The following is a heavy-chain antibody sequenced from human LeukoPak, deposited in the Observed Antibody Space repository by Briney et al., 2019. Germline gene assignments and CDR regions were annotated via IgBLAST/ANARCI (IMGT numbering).Heavy chain of an antibody. Sequence: ASVKVSCKASGGTFSSYAISWVRQAPGQGLEWMGRIIPIFGTANYAQKFQGRVTITTDESTSTAYMELSSLRSEDTAVYYCARDSGYSGYDGIGYYYYYMDVWGKGTTVTVSS. CDR2: IIPIFGTA. V-gene: IGHV1-69*05. CDR3: ARDSGYSGYDGIGYYYYYMDV. CDR1: GGTFSSYA. D-gene: IGHD5-12*01. J-gene: IGHJ6*03.